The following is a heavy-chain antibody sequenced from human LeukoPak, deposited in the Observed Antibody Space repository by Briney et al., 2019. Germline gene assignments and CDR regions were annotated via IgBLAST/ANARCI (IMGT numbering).Heavy chain of an antibody. D-gene: IGHD4-17*01. Sequence: PGGSLRLSCTTSGFTFSNFAMSWVRQAPGEGLGWVSIISGSGADTFYTDSVKGRFTISRDNSKNTLYLQMNSLRAEDTAVYYCAKPHGVGCLGQGTLVTVSS. CDR2: ISGSGADT. J-gene: IGHJ4*02. CDR3: AKPHGVGC. CDR1: GFTFSNFA. V-gene: IGHV3-23*01.